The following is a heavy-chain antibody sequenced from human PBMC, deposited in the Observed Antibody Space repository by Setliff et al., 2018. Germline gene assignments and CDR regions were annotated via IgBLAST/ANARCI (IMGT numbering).Heavy chain of an antibody. CDR1: GYTFTSYA. Sequence: GASVKVSCKASGYTFTSYAMHWVRQAPGQRLEWMGWINAGNGNTKYSQKFQGRVTITRDTSASTAYMELSSLRSEDTAVYYCARDGFEIVVVPAAIYYYYYMDVWDKGTTVTVSS. CDR3: ARDGFEIVVVPAAIYYYYYMDV. D-gene: IGHD2-2*01. J-gene: IGHJ6*03. CDR2: INAGNGNT. V-gene: IGHV1-3*01.